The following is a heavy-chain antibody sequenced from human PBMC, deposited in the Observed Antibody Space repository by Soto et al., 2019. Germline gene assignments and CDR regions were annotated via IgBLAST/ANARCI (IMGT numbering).Heavy chain of an antibody. CDR3: ARTEWIQLWFDY. V-gene: IGHV4-31*03. CDR2: IYYSGIS. J-gene: IGHJ4*02. Sequence: QVQLLESGPGLVTPSQTLSLICNVSGASISSGGYYWSRIRQRPGGGLEWLGFIYYSGISHYNPSLKSRATISVVASKNQFSLKLISVTVCDTAVYYCARTEWIQLWFDYWGQGALVTVS. CDR1: GASISSGGYY. D-gene: IGHD5-18*01.